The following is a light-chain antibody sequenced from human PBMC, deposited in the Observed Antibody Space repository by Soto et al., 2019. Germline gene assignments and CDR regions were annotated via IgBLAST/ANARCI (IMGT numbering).Light chain of an antibody. V-gene: IGKV3-11*01. CDR2: DAS. J-gene: IGKJ2*01. Sequence: EIVLTQSPATLSLSPGERATLSCRASQSVNNYLAWYQQKPRQAPRLLIYDASNRATVTTARFSGIGSGTDFTLTIRSLEHEDFAVYYCHQRTTWPPGMYTFGQGTKLEIK. CDR3: HQRTTWPPGMYT. CDR1: QSVNNY.